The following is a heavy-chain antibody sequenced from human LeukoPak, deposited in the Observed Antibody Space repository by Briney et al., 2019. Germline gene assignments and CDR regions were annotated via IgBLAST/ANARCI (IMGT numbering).Heavy chain of an antibody. CDR1: GFTFSNYA. CDR2: MSGGGDST. CDR3: AKVVLLNVYARGY. D-gene: IGHD2-8*01. V-gene: IGHV3-23*01. J-gene: IGHJ4*02. Sequence: PGGSLRLSCAASGFTFSNYAMTWVRQAPGKGLEWVSAMSGGGDSTYYADSAKGRFTISRDNSKNTLYLQMNSLRAEDTAVYYCAKVVLLNVYARGYWGQGILVTVSS.